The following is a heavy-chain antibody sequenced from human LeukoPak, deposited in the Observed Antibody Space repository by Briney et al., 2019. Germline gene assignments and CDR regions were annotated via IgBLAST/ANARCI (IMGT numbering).Heavy chain of an antibody. CDR2: ISGSGGST. J-gene: IGHJ4*02. Sequence: GGTLRLSCAASGFTFSSYSMNWVRQAPGKGLEWVSVISGSGGSTYYADSVKGRFTISRDNSKNTLYLQMNSLRAEDTAVYYCARNCSGGSCLRHWGQGTLVTVSS. D-gene: IGHD2-15*01. CDR3: ARNCSGGSCLRH. V-gene: IGHV3-23*01. CDR1: GFTFSSYS.